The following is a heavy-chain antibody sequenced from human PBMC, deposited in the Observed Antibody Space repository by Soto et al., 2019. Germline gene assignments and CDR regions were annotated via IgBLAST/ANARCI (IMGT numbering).Heavy chain of an antibody. J-gene: IGHJ4*02. CDR1: GFTFTSYG. V-gene: IGHV3-30*03. CDR3: VSDRGYGHASVPYS. Sequence: QAHLVESGGGVVQPGRSLRLSCAASGFTFTSYGMHWVRQAPGTRLEWVAVISYDGGLQHYADSVKGLFTISRDNSKNMVLLQMNSLRAEDTAVDYCVSDRGYGHASVPYSWGQGTLVSVSS. D-gene: IGHD5-18*01. CDR2: ISYDGGLQ.